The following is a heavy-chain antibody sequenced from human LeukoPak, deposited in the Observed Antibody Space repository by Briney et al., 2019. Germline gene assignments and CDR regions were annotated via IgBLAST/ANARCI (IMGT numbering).Heavy chain of an antibody. CDR3: ARGRAAPARRSYYFDY. Sequence: GGSLRLSCAASGFTFSNYWMSWVRQTPGKGLEWVANIKQDGSEKYYVDSVKGRFTISRDNAKNSLYLQMNSLGAEDTAVYYCARGRAAPARRSYYFDYWGQGTLVTVSS. D-gene: IGHD6-6*01. J-gene: IGHJ4*02. V-gene: IGHV3-7*01. CDR2: IKQDGSEK. CDR1: GFTFSNYW.